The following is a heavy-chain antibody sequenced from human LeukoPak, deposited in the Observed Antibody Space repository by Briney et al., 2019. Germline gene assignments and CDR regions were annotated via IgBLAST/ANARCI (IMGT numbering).Heavy chain of an antibody. CDR2: VSPKRGGT. CDR1: GYTFTGYY. D-gene: IGHD5/OR15-5a*01. Sequence: ASVKVSCKGSGYTFTGYYIHWVRQVPGQGLEWMGWVSPKRGGTRYAKKFQGRVTMTRDKSISAAYLELSRLRSDDSAFYYCARRHTVYYSFDSWGQGTLLTVSS. J-gene: IGHJ4*02. V-gene: IGHV1-2*02. CDR3: ARRHTVYYSFDS.